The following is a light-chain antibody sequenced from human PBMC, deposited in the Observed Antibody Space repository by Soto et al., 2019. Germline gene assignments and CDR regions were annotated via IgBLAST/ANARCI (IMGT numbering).Light chain of an antibody. CDR3: SSYTISSTRV. CDR2: DVS. Sequence: QSALTQPASVSGFPGQSITFSCTGTSSDVGGYNYVSWYQHHPDKAPKLMIYDVSNRPSGVSDRFSGSKSGNTASLTISGLLAEDEAEYYGSSYTISSTRVFGGGTKLPVL. CDR1: SSDVGGYNY. V-gene: IGLV2-14*03. J-gene: IGLJ2*01.